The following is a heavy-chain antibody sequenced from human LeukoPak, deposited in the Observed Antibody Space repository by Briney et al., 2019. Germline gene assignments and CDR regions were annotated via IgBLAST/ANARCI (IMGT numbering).Heavy chain of an antibody. CDR3: AKRTTVSSGLLRSYYYYYGMDV. J-gene: IGHJ6*02. Sequence: PGGSLRLSCAASGFTFSSYAMSWVRQAPGKGLEWVSAISGSGGSTYYADSVKGRFTISRDNSKNTLYLQMNSLRAEDTAAYYCAKRTTVSSGLLRSYYYYYGMDVWGQGTTVTVSS. CDR1: GFTFSSYA. D-gene: IGHD6-19*01. V-gene: IGHV3-23*01. CDR2: ISGSGGST.